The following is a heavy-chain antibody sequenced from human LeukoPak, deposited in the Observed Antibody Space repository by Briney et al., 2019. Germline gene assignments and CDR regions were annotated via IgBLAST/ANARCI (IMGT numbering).Heavy chain of an antibody. J-gene: IGHJ5*02. CDR1: GFSFSNYW. Sequence: GGSLRLSCVASGFSFSNYWMYWGRQAPGKGLVWVSRINGDGSYTDYADSAKGRFTISRDNAKDTLYLQMNSLRADDTAVYYCARADNWQSGGAWGQGTLVTVSS. CDR3: ARADNWQSGGA. CDR2: INGDGSYT. V-gene: IGHV3-74*01. D-gene: IGHD1-1*01.